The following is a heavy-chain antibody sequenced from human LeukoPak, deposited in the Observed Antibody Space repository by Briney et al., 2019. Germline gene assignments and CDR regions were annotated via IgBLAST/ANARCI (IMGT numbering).Heavy chain of an antibody. Sequence: SETLSLTCAVYGGSFSGYCWSWIRQPPGKGLEWIGEINHSGSTNYNPSLKSRVTISVDTSKNQFSLKLSSVTAADTAVYYCARGPTAVAGWKYFDLWGRGTLVTVSS. J-gene: IGHJ2*01. CDR3: ARGPTAVAGWKYFDL. CDR1: GGSFSGYC. V-gene: IGHV4-34*01. D-gene: IGHD6-19*01. CDR2: INHSGST.